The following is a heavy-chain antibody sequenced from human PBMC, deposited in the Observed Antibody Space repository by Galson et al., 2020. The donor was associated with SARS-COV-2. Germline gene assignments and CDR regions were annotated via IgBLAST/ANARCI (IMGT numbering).Heavy chain of an antibody. D-gene: IGHD3-16*01. CDR2: IKSKTDGVTT. CDR1: GFTFSNAW. J-gene: IGHJ4*02. CDR3: TTSGGSTAPVDY. Sequence: GGSLRLSCAASGFTFSNAWMSWVRQAPGKGLEWVGRIKSKTDGVTTDYAAPVKGRFTISSDDSTYTLYLQMTSLKTEDTAVYYCTTSGGSTAPVDYWGQGTLVTVSS. V-gene: IGHV3-15*01.